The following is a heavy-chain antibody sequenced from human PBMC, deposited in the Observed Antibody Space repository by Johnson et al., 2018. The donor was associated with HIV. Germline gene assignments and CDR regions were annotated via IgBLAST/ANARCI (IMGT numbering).Heavy chain of an antibody. J-gene: IGHJ3*01. CDR2: ISSSGTGK. Sequence: QVQLVESGGGVVRPGGSLRLSCAASGFTFSDYYMSWIRQAPGKGLEWVSYISSSGTGKYYAGSVKGRFTISRDNAKNSLYLQMNSLRAEDTAVYYCARGRWLQLDAFDLWGQGTMVSVPS. CDR1: GFTFSDYY. V-gene: IGHV3-11*04. D-gene: IGHD5-24*01. CDR3: ARGRWLQLDAFDL.